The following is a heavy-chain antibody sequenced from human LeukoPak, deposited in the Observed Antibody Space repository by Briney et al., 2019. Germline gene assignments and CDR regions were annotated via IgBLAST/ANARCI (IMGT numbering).Heavy chain of an antibody. CDR1: GGSVSSYY. D-gene: IGHD1-26*01. Sequence: SETLSLTCSVSGGSVSSYYWSWIRQPPGKGLEWIGYIYYSGSTNYNPSLKSRVTILVDTSKNQFSLKVSSVTAADTAVYYCARGQYSGSCFDNWGQGSLVTVSS. CDR2: IYYSGST. CDR3: ARGQYSGSCFDN. J-gene: IGHJ4*02. V-gene: IGHV4-59*02.